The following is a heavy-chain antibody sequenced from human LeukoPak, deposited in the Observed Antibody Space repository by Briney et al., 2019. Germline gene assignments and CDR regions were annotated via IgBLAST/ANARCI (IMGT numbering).Heavy chain of an antibody. CDR3: AKDTTYYGGNSVLDY. J-gene: IGHJ4*02. CDR2: ISWDGGST. D-gene: IGHD4-23*01. Sequence: PGGSLRLSCAASGFTFDDYTMHWVRQAPGKGLEWVSLISWDGGSTYYADSVKGRFTISRDNSKNSLYLQMNSLRTEDTALYYCAKDTTYYGGNSVLDYWGQGTLVTVSS. CDR1: GFTFDDYT. V-gene: IGHV3-43*01.